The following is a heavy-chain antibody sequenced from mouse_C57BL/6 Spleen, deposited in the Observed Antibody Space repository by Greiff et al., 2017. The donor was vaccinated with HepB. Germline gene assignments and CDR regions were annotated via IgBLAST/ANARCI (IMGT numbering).Heavy chain of an antibody. J-gene: IGHJ3*01. CDR3: ARDYYGSSLWLAY. Sequence: QVQLQQPGAELVRPGSSVKLSCKASGYTFTSYWMHWVKQRPIQGLEWIGNIDPSDSETHYNQKFKDKATLTVDKSSSTAYMQLSSLTSEDSVVYDGARDYYGSSLWLAYWGQGTLVTVSA. CDR2: IDPSDSET. V-gene: IGHV1-52*01. CDR1: GYTFTSYW. D-gene: IGHD1-1*01.